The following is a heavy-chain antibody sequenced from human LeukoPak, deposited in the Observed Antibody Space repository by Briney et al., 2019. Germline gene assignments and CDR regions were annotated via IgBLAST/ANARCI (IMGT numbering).Heavy chain of an antibody. D-gene: IGHD3-3*01. CDR2: ISGSGGST. V-gene: IGHV3-23*01. CDR1: GLTFSSYA. CDR3: AKAYDFWSGRYFDY. Sequence: GGSLRLSCAASGLTFSSYAMSWVRQAPGKGLEWVSAISGSGGSTYYADSVKGRFTISRDNSKNTLYLQMNSLRAEDAAVYYCAKAYDFWSGRYFDYWGQGTLVTVSS. J-gene: IGHJ4*02.